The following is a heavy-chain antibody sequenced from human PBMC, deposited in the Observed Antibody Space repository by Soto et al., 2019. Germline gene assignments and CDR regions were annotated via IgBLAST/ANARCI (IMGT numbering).Heavy chain of an antibody. CDR2: ISHSGATI. CDR1: GFQFSSYE. D-gene: IGHD6-6*01. J-gene: IGHJ3*01. CDR3: ARGAFWYSTSTTDDAFDV. V-gene: IGHV3-48*03. Sequence: GGSLRLSCAASGFQFSSYEMNWVRQAPGKGLEWVAHISHSGATIFYADSVKGRFTISRDNTNNSLSLQMNSLRAEDTAVYYCARGAFWYSTSTTDDAFDVWGQGTVVTVSS.